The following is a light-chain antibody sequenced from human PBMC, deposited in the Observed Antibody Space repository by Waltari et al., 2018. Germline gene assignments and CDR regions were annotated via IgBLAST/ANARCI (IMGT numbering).Light chain of an antibody. CDR1: QSVSSTY. J-gene: IGKJ1*01. V-gene: IGKV3-20*01. CDR3: QQYGSSPTWT. CDR2: GAS. Sequence: EIVLTQSPDTLSLSPGERATLSCRASQSVSSTYLTWYQQKPGQAPRLLIFGASSRATGTPDRFSGSGSGTDFTLTISRLEPEDFAVYSCQQYGSSPTWTFGQGTKVEIK.